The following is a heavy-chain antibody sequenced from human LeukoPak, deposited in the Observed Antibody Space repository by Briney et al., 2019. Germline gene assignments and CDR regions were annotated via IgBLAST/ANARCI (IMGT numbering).Heavy chain of an antibody. J-gene: IGHJ4*02. V-gene: IGHV1-2*06. CDR2: INPNSGGT. D-gene: IGHD3-10*01. CDR1: GYTFTGYY. CDR3: ARTFGSKKDY. Sequence: ASVTVSFKASGYTFTGYYMHWVRQAPGQGLEWMGRINPNSGGTNYAQKFQGRVTMTRDTSISTAYMDLSRLRSDDTAVYYCARTFGSKKDYWGQGTLVTVSS.